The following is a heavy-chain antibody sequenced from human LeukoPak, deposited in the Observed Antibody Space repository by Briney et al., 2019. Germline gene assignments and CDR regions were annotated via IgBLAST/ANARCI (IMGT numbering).Heavy chain of an antibody. D-gene: IGHD6-13*01. CDR2: IYCSGST. V-gene: IGHV4-59*01. CDR3: ARFSRSWYGQLDY. J-gene: IGHJ4*02. Sequence: SETLSLTCTVSGGSISSYYWSWIRQPPGKGLEWIGYIYCSGSTNYNPSLKSRVTISVDTSKNQFSLKLSSVTAADTAVYYCARFSRSWYGQLDYWGQGTLVTVSS. CDR1: GGSISSYY.